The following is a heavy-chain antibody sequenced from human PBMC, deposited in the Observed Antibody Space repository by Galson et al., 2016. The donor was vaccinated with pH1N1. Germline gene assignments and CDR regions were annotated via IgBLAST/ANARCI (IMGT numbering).Heavy chain of an antibody. V-gene: IGHV1-69*01. Sequence: GGTFYKFSFTWVRQAPGQGLEWMGGIIPIFGTPTYAQRFQDRLTISADESTNTAYMELDRLTSEDTAIFYCAGTDLRQGELTYDFSYDMDVWGQGTTVTVSS. D-gene: IGHD3-16*01. CDR1: GGTFYKFS. J-gene: IGHJ6*02. CDR2: IIPIFGTP. CDR3: AGTDLRQGELTYDFSYDMDV.